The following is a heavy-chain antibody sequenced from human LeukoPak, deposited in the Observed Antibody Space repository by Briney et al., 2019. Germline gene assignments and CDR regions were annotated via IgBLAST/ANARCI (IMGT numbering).Heavy chain of an antibody. CDR1: GFTFSSYW. CDR2: IKQDGSEK. J-gene: IGHJ3*02. CDR3: ARDNYIAARFGAFDI. D-gene: IGHD6-6*01. V-gene: IGHV3-7*01. Sequence: GGSLRLSCAASGFTFSSYWMSWVRQAPGKGLEWVANIKQDGSEKYYVDSVKGRFTISRDNAKNSLYLQMNSLRAEDTAVYYCARDNYIAARFGAFDIWGQGTMVTVSS.